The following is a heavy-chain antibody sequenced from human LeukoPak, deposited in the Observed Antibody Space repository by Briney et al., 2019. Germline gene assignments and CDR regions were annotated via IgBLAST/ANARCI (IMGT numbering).Heavy chain of an antibody. CDR2: IYYSGST. CDR1: GGSISRYY. J-gene: IGHJ4*02. CDR3: ARSLGYCSGGSCYPRHFDY. D-gene: IGHD2-15*01. V-gene: IGHV4-59*08. Sequence: SETLSLTCTDSGGSISRYYWNWIRQPPGKGLEWIGYIYYSGSTNYNPSLKSRVTISVDTSKNQFSLKLSSVTAADTALYYCARSLGYCSGGSCYPRHFDYWGQGTLVTVSS.